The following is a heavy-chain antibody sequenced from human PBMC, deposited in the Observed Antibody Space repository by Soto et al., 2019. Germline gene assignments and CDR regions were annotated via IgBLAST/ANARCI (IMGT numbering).Heavy chain of an antibody. V-gene: IGHV3-23*01. CDR1: GFTFSSYA. D-gene: IGHD3-10*01. CDR2: ISGSGGST. J-gene: IGHJ5*02. CDR3: AKDLSVVRRPT. Sequence: AGGSLRLSCAASGFTFSSYAMSCVRQAPGKGLEWVSAISGSGGSTYYADSVKGRFTISRDNSKNTLYLQMNSLRAEDTAVYYCAKDLSVVRRPTWGQGTLVTVSS.